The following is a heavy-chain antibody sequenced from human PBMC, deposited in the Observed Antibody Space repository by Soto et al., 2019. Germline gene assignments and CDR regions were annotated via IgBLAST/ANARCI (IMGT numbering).Heavy chain of an antibody. D-gene: IGHD3-3*01. CDR1: GGSFSGYY. J-gene: IGHJ6*02. CDR2: INHSGST. CDR3: ARATYYDFWSGYYPTDYYYYGMDV. Sequence: PSETLSLTCAVYGGSFSGYYWSWIRQPPGKGLEWIGEINHSGSTNYNPSLKSRVTISVDTSKNQFSLKLSSVAAADTAVYYCARATYYDFWSGYYPTDYYYYGMDVWGQGTTVTVSS. V-gene: IGHV4-34*01.